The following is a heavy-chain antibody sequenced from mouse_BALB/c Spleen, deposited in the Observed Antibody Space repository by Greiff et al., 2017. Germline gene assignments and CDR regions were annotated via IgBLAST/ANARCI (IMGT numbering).Heavy chain of an antibody. V-gene: IGHV5-6-3*01. CDR2: INSNGGST. CDR3: ARDRYDGFDD. J-gene: IGHJ2*01. CDR1: GFTFSSYG. Sequence: EVQVVESGGGLVQPGGSLKLSCAASGFTFSSYGMSWVRQTPDKRLELVATINSNGGSTYYPDSVKGRFTISRDNAKNTLYLQMSSLKSEDTAMYYCARDRYDGFDDWGQGTTLTVSS. D-gene: IGHD2-14*01.